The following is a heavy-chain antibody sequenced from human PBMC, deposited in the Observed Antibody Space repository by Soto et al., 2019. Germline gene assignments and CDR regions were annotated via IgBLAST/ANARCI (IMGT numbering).Heavy chain of an antibody. Sequence: QVQLQESGPGLVKPWETLSLTCTVSGGSITGYYWSWIRQTAGKGLEWIGRTSTSGTTSYNPSLQSRVTMSIDTYRKEVSLRLTSVTAADTAVYYCARDVSIGRLPSGFDSWGQGTLVSGSS. V-gene: IGHV4-4*07. D-gene: IGHD6-6*01. CDR2: TSTSGTT. J-gene: IGHJ5*01. CDR3: ARDVSIGRLPSGFDS. CDR1: GGSITGYY.